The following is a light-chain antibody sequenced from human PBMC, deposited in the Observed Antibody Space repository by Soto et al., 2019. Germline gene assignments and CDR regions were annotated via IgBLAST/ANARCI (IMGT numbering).Light chain of an antibody. CDR2: AAS. CDR3: QQYYSYPRT. CDR1: QGISSY. V-gene: IGKV1-8*01. J-gene: IGKJ1*01. Sequence: SPSSLSASTGDRVTMTCRASQGISSYLAGYQQKPGKAPKLLIYAASTLQSGVPSRFSGSGSGTDFTLTLSCLQSEDFATYYCQQYYSYPRTFGQGTKVDIK.